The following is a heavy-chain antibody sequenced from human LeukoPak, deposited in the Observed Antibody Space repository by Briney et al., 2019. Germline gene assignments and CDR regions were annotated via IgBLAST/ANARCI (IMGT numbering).Heavy chain of an antibody. V-gene: IGHV1-69*06. CDR2: IIPIFGTA. J-gene: IGHJ4*02. CDR3: ASEADCSSTSCYAPRGPFDY. D-gene: IGHD2-2*01. CDR1: GGTFSSYA. Sequence: ASVKVSCKASGGTFSSYAISWVRQAPGQGLEWMGGIIPIFGTANYAQKFQGRVTITADKSTSTAYMGLSSLRSEDTAVYYCASEADCSSTSCYAPRGPFDYWGQGTLVTVSS.